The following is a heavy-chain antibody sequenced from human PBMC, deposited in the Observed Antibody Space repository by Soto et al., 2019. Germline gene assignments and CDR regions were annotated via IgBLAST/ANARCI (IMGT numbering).Heavy chain of an antibody. CDR3: GLRLWDYGH. CDR1: GGSISSGGYS. CDR2: IYHSGYT. J-gene: IGHJ4*02. V-gene: IGHV4-30-2*01. Sequence: PSETLSLTCAVSGGSISSGGYSWNWIRQPPGKGLEWIGYIYHSGYTYYTPSLKSRVTISVDKSKNQFSLNLSSVTTEDTAIYYCGLRLWDYGHWGQGTLVTVSS. D-gene: IGHD3-10*01.